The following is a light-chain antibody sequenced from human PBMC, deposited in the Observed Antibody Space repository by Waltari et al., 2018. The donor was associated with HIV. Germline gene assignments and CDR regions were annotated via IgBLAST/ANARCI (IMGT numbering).Light chain of an antibody. V-gene: IGLV3-1*01. CDR2: QDS. Sequence: SYELTQPPSMSLSPGQTASITCSGDKLGDKYACWYQQKPGQSPVLVIYQDSKRPSGIPERFSGSNSGNTATLTISGTQAMDEADYYCQAWDSSTVWVFGGGTKLTVL. J-gene: IGLJ3*02. CDR3: QAWDSSTVWV. CDR1: KLGDKY.